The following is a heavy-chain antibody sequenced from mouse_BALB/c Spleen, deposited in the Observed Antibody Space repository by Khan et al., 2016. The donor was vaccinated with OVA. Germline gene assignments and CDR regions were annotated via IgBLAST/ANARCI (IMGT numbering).Heavy chain of an antibody. Sequence: VRLQQSGAEFVKPGASVKLSCTASGFNIKDTYIHWVKQRPEQGLEWIGKIDPANGKTNYDPKFQGKATITADTSSNTAYLHLSSLTSEDTVVXYCAPSLLLYAMDYWGHGTSVTVSS. CDR1: GFNIKDTY. D-gene: IGHD1-2*01. CDR2: IDPANGKT. CDR3: APSLLLYAMDY. J-gene: IGHJ4*01. V-gene: IGHV14-3*02.